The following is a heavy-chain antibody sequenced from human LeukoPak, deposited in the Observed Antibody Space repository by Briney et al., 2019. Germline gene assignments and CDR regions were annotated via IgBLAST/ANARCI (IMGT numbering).Heavy chain of an antibody. CDR1: EFNFDDYA. CDR2: ISWNSGSI. V-gene: IGHV3-9*01. D-gene: IGHD3-16*01. CDR3: AKGIRFGGIKNKLDY. Sequence: GGSLRLSCAASEFNFDDYAMHWVRQAPGKGLEWVSGISWNSGSIGYADSVKGRFTISRDNAKNFLYLQMNSLRAEDTAFYYCAKGIRFGGIKNKLDYWGQGTLVTVSS. J-gene: IGHJ4*02.